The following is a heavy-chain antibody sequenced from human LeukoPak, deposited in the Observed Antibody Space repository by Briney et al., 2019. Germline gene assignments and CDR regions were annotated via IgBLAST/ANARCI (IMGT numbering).Heavy chain of an antibody. J-gene: IGHJ6*03. CDR1: GYTFTMYY. V-gene: IGHV1-46*01. CDR2: INPSDGAT. Sequence: ASVKVSCKASGYTFTMYYIHWVRQAPGQGLEWMGMINPSDGATTYAQRFQGRVTMTRDMSTTTVYMDLRSLRSEDTAVYFCAREHRGTVGENWGELFASYNTYYYMDVWARGTTVTVSS. D-gene: IGHD3-10*01. CDR3: AREHRGTVGENWGELFASYNTYYYMDV.